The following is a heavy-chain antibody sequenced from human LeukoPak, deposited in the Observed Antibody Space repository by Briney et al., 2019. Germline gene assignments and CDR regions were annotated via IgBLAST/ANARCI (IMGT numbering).Heavy chain of an antibody. J-gene: IGHJ4*02. CDR2: ISGSGGST. D-gene: IGHD5-12*01. CDR3: AKGAYDYIEIAYFDY. Sequence: GGSLRLSCAASGFAFSSYAMSWARQAPGKGLEWVSAISGSGGSTYYADSVKGRFTISGDKSKSTLYLQMNSLRAEDTAVYYCAKGAYDYIEIAYFDYWGQGSLVTVSS. V-gene: IGHV3-23*01. CDR1: GFAFSSYA.